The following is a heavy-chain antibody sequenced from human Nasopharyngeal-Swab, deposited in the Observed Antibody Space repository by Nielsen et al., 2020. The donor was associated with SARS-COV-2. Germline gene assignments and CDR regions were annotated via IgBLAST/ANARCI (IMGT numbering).Heavy chain of an antibody. CDR1: GYTFTSYG. CDR2: ISAYNGNT. Sequence: ASVKVSCKASGYTFTSYGISWVRQAPGHGLEWMGWISAYNGNTNYAQKLQGRVTMTTDTSTSTAYMELRSLRSDDTAVYYCARDPLLYCSSTSCYGSRFNYYYYMDVWGKGTTVTVSS. J-gene: IGHJ6*03. CDR3: ARDPLLYCSSTSCYGSRFNYYYYMDV. V-gene: IGHV1-18*01. D-gene: IGHD2-2*01.